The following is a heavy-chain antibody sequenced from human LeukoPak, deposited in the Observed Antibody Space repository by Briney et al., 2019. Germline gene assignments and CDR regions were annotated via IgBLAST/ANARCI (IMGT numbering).Heavy chain of an antibody. J-gene: IGHJ4*02. CDR2: IWYDGSNK. D-gene: IGHD6-13*01. CDR1: GFTFSSYG. Sequence: GGSLRLSCAASGFTFSSYGMHWVRQAPGKGLEWVAVIWYDGSNKYYADSVKGRFTISRDNSKNTLYLQMNSLRAEDTAGYYCAKDLAAAGTGDYWGQGTLVTVSS. V-gene: IGHV3-30*02. CDR3: AKDLAAAGTGDY.